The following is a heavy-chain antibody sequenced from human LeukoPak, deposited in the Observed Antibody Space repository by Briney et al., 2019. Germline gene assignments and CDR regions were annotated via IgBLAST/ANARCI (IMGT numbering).Heavy chain of an antibody. CDR2: IYHSGST. D-gene: IGHD1-26*01. V-gene: IGHV4-38-2*02. Sequence: SETLSLTCTVSGYSISSGYYWGWIRQPPGKGLEWIGSIYHSGSTYYNPSLKSRVTISVDTSKNQFSLKLSSVTAADTAVYYCARDDSGSYGGFDYWGQGTLVTVSS. CDR3: ARDDSGSYGGFDY. J-gene: IGHJ4*02. CDR1: GYSISSGYY.